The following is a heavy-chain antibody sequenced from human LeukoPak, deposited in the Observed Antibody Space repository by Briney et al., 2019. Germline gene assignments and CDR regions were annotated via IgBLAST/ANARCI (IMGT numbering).Heavy chain of an antibody. V-gene: IGHV1-2*02. CDR2: IKPSTGDT. CDR1: GYTFIAYY. D-gene: IGHD2-21*02. Sequence: ASVKVSCKTSGYTFIAYYMHWVRQAPGQGLEWMGWIKPSTGDTNYAQNFQGRVAMTRDTSITTAYMELSRLRSDDTAMYYCVATTYSDCVQFDYWGQGTLVTVSS. J-gene: IGHJ4*02. CDR3: VATTYSDCVQFDY.